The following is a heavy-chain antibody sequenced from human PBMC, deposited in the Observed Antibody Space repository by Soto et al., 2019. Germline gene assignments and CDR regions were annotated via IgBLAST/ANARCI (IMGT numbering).Heavy chain of an antibody. J-gene: IGHJ6*02. Sequence: GASVKVSCKASGYTFTAFYMHWVRQAPGQGLEWMGWINPNSGDTNYAQKFQGRVTMSRDTSISTAHMELSRLRSDDTAVYYCAKDLVVVVAATAEGMDVWGQGTTVTVSS. CDR3: AKDLVVVVAATAEGMDV. D-gene: IGHD2-15*01. CDR1: GYTFTAFY. CDR2: INPNSGDT. V-gene: IGHV1-2*02.